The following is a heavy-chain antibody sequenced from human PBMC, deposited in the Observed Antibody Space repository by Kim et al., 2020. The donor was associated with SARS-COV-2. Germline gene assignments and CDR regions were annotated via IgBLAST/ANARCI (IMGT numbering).Heavy chain of an antibody. V-gene: IGHV3-7*03. J-gene: IGHJ4*02. CDR3: ARHLSGWKNFDY. CDR1: GFSFSSYW. Sequence: GGSLRLSCATSGFSFSSYWVSWVRQAPGKGLEWVANIKPDGSQKHYVDSVEGRFTISRDNGKNSLYLQMNSLRAEDTAVYYCARHLSGWKNFDYWGQGTLVTVSS. D-gene: IGHD6-19*01. CDR2: IKPDGSQK.